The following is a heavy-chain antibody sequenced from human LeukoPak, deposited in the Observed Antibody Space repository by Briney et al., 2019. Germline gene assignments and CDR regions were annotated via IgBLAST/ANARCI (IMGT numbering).Heavy chain of an antibody. V-gene: IGHV3-23*01. CDR1: GFTVSSNY. J-gene: IGHJ4*02. Sequence: GGSLRLSCAASGFTVSSNYMSWVRQAPGKGLEWVSAISGSGGSTYYADSVKGRFTISRDNSKNTLYLQMNSLRAEDTAVYYCAKDQVNYDILTGYDYWGQGTLVTVSS. CDR2: ISGSGGST. D-gene: IGHD3-9*01. CDR3: AKDQVNYDILTGYDY.